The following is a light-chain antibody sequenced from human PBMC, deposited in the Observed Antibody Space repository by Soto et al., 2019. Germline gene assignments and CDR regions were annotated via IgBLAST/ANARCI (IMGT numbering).Light chain of an antibody. CDR2: GAS. CDR3: QQYNNWPQWT. V-gene: IGKV3-15*01. J-gene: IGKJ1*01. Sequence: EIVMTQSPATLSVSPGERATLSCRASQGVSSNLAWYQQKPGQAPRLLIYGASTRATGIAARFSGSGSGTEFTLTISSLQSEDFAVYYCQQYNNWPQWTFGQGTKVEIK. CDR1: QGVSSN.